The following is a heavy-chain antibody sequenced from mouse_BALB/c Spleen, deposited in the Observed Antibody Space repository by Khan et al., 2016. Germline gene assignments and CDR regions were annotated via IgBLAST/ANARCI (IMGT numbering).Heavy chain of an antibody. V-gene: IGHV1-80*01. Sequence: QMQLEESGAELVRPGSSVKISCKASGYAFSIYWMNWVKQRPGQGLEWIGQIYPGDGDTDYTGKFKDKATLTADKSSSTAYMQLSSLTSEDSAVYYCARSGYGYDYWGQGTTLTVSS. CDR3: ARSGYGYDY. CDR2: IYPGDGDT. J-gene: IGHJ2*01. CDR1: GYAFSIYW. D-gene: IGHD2-2*01.